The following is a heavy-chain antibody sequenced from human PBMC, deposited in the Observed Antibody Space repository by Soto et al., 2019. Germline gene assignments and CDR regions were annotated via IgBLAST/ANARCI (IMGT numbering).Heavy chain of an antibody. J-gene: IGHJ5*02. D-gene: IGHD6-13*01. CDR2: ISGIGGRT. Sequence: GGSLRLSCAASGFTLSSYAMSWVSQAPGQGLEWVSAISGIGGRTYYADYVTGRFTISRNNSKHTLYLQMNSLRAEDTAVYYGAKDSRRRGAAGPPGGFDRWGQGTLVTVSS. CDR1: GFTLSSYA. V-gene: IGHV3-23*01. CDR3: AKDSRRRGAAGPPGGFDR.